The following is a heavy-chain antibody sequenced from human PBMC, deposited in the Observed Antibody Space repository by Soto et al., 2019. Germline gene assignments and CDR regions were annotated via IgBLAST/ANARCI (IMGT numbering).Heavy chain of an antibody. CDR1: GYTFASYA. V-gene: IGHV1-3*01. CDR2: INAGNGNT. J-gene: IGHJ4*02. CDR3: AREGSWNLLFDY. D-gene: IGHD6-13*01. Sequence: ASVKVSCKASGYTFASYAMHWVRQAPGQRLEWMGWINAGNGNTKYSQKFQGRVTITRDTSASTAYMELSSLRSEDTAVYYCAREGSWNLLFDYWGKGTLVTVSS.